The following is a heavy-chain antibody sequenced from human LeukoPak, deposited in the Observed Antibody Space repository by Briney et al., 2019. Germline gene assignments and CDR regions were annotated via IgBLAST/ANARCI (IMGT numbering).Heavy chain of an antibody. J-gene: IGHJ4*02. CDR2: IYHSGST. Sequence: SQTLSLTCAVSGGSISSGGYSWSWIRQPPGKGLEWIGYIYHSGSTYYNPSLKSRVTISVGRSKNQFSLKLSSVTAADTAVYYCAGTFSIAAAGTPVDYWGQGTLVTVSS. D-gene: IGHD6-13*01. CDR3: AGTFSIAAAGTPVDY. V-gene: IGHV4-30-2*01. CDR1: GGSISSGGYS.